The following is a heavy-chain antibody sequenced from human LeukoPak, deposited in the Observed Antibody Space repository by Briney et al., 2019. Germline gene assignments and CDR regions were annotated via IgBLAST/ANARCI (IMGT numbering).Heavy chain of an antibody. J-gene: IGHJ4*02. Sequence: SETLSLNCPVSGGSISSYYWSWIRQPPGKGLEWIGYIYYSGSTNYNPSLKSRVTISVDTSKNQFSLKLSSVTAADTAVYYCARRSIAAAGPTFDYWGQGTLVTVSS. V-gene: IGHV4-59*08. CDR1: GGSISSYY. D-gene: IGHD6-13*01. CDR2: IYYSGST. CDR3: ARRSIAAAGPTFDY.